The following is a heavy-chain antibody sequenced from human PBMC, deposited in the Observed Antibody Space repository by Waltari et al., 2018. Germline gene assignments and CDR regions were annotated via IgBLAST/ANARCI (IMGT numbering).Heavy chain of an antibody. V-gene: IGHV3-30*18. Sequence: QVQLVESWGGLVQPGRSLRLSFAASGFTFSLYGMHWVRRAHGTGLEWVAVISYDGSNKYYADSVKGRFTISRDNSKNTLYLQMNSLRAEDTAVYYCAKDRYDFWSGSPSGFDYWGQGTLVTVSS. D-gene: IGHD3-3*01. CDR2: ISYDGSNK. CDR1: GFTFSLYG. J-gene: IGHJ4*02. CDR3: AKDRYDFWSGSPSGFDY.